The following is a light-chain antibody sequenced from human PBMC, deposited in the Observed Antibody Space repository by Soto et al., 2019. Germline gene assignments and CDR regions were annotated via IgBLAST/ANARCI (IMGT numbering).Light chain of an antibody. CDR3: SSYTSTSTYVL. V-gene: IGLV2-14*01. J-gene: IGLJ2*01. Sequence: QSALTQPASVSGSPGQSITISCTGTSSDVGGYNYVSWYQQYPGKAPKLMIYDVSNRPSGVSNRFSGSKSGNMASLTISGLQAEDEADYYCSSYTSTSTYVLFGGGTQLTVL. CDR2: DVS. CDR1: SSDVGGYNY.